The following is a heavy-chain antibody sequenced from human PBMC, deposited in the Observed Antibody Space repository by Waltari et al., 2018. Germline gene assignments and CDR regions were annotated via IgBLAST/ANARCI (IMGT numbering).Heavy chain of an antibody. D-gene: IGHD6-19*01. CDR3: AKVSLVAGNFDY. J-gene: IGHJ4*02. Sequence: VQLVESGGGVVQPGRSLRLPCAASGFPFDDYAMPWVRQAPGKGLEWVSGISWNSGSIGYADSVKGRFTISRDNAKNSLYLQMNSLRAEDTALYYCAKVSLVAGNFDYWGQGTLVTVSS. CDR2: ISWNSGSI. V-gene: IGHV3-9*01. CDR1: GFPFDDYA.